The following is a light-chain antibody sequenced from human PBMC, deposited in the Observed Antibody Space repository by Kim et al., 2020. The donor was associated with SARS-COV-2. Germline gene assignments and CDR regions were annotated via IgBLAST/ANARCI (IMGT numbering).Light chain of an antibody. V-gene: IGLV4-60*03. CDR1: SGHSTYM. Sequence: QAVVTQSSSASASLGSLVKLTCTLSSGHSTYMIAWHQQQPGKAPRYLMNLEERGTYIKGSGVPDRFSGSSSGADRYLTISNLQSEDEADYYCETWDNYVVFGGGTQLTVL. CDR3: ETWDNYVV. CDR2: LEERGTY. J-gene: IGLJ2*01.